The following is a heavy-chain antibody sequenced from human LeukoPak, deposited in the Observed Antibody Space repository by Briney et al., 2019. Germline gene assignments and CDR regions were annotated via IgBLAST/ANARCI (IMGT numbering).Heavy chain of an antibody. CDR1: GGTFSSYA. D-gene: IGHD6-13*01. CDR2: IIPIFGTA. J-gene: IGHJ4*02. CDR3: ARDGKGIAAAGIHVDY. Sequence: ASVKVSCKASGGTFSSYAISWVRQAPGQGLEWIGGIIPIFGTANYAQKFQGRVTITADKSTSTAYMELISLRSEDTAVYYCARDGKGIAAAGIHVDYWGQGTLVTVSS. V-gene: IGHV1-69*06.